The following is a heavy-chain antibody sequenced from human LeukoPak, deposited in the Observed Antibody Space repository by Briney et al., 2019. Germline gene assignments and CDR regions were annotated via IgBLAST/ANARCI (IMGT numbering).Heavy chain of an antibody. CDR2: INPNSGVT. J-gene: IGHJ4*02. D-gene: IGHD3-10*01. CDR1: GYTFTTYD. CDR3: ARDALNYGHLSPFDS. V-gene: IGHV1-2*02. Sequence: ASVKVSCKASGYTFTTYDINWVRQAPGQGLEWMGWINPNSGVTKYAQKFQGRVTMTRDTSISTVYMEVSRLRSDDTAVYYCARDALNYGHLSPFDSWGQGTLVTVSS.